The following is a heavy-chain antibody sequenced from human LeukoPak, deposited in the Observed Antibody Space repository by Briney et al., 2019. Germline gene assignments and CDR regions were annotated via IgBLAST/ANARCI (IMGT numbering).Heavy chain of an antibody. V-gene: IGHV3-23*01. J-gene: IGHJ6*02. CDR3: AKKFPIAVAGYYGMDV. CDR2: ISGSGGST. D-gene: IGHD6-19*01. CDR1: GFTFSSYA. Sequence: GGSLRLSCAASGFTFSSYAMSWVRQAPGKGLEWVSAISGSGGSTYYADSVKGQFTISRDNSKNTLYLQMNSLRAEDTAVYYCAKKFPIAVAGYYGMDVWGQGTTVTVSS.